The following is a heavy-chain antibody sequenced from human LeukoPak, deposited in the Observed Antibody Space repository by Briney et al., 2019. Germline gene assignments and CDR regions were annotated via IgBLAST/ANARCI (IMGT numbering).Heavy chain of an antibody. Sequence: GGSLRLSCAASRFTFSSYTMNWVRQAPGKGLEWVSSISSSSSYIYYADSVKGRFTISRDNAKNSLYLQMNSLRAEDTAVYYCAELGITMIGGVWGKGTTVTISS. CDR2: ISSSSSYI. V-gene: IGHV3-21*01. D-gene: IGHD3-10*02. CDR1: RFTFSSYT. J-gene: IGHJ6*04. CDR3: AELGITMIGGV.